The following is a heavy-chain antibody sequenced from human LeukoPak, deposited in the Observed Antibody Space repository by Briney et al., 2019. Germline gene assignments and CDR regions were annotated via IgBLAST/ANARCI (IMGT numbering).Heavy chain of an antibody. CDR2: IWNDGSNK. CDR3: AGPVRGIIDYGMGV. V-gene: IGHV3-33*01. Sequence: TGGSLRLSCAASGFMFSTYGMHWVRQAPGKGLEWVAVIWNDGSNKYHADSVKGRFTISRDNSKNTLYLQMNSLRAEDTAVYYCAGPVRGIIDYGMGVWGKGTTVTVSS. D-gene: IGHD3-10*02. J-gene: IGHJ6*04. CDR1: GFMFSTYG.